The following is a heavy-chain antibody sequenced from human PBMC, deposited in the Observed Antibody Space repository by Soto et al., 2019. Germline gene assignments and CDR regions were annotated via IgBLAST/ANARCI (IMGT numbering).Heavy chain of an antibody. CDR2: ISAGSERL. CDR1: EFSFRNYQ. V-gene: IGHV3-48*01. Sequence: EVRLVESGGGLVQPGGSLRLSCVASEFSFRNYQMDWVRQAPGKGLEWVAYISAGSERLLYADSVKGRFTISRDNDKNSLYLQMNSLKGDDTAVYYCATDTGRGYAMDVWGQGTTVSVSS. J-gene: IGHJ6*02. D-gene: IGHD1-26*01. CDR3: ATDTGRGYAMDV.